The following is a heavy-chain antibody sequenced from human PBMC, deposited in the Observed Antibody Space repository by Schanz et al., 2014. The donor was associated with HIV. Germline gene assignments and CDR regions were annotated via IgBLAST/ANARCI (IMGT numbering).Heavy chain of an antibody. CDR1: GYIFTSNG. CDR2: INPSGVST. D-gene: IGHD3-10*01. CDR3: AREYGDYGSGRSFGMDV. J-gene: IGHJ6*02. Sequence: QVQLVQSGAEVKKPGASVKVSCKASGYIFTSNGISWVRQAPGQGLEWMGIINPSGVSTTYAQKFQGRVTMTRVTMTRDTSTSTVYMELSSLRSEDTAVYYCAREYGDYGSGRSFGMDVWGQGTTVTVSS. V-gene: IGHV1-46*01.